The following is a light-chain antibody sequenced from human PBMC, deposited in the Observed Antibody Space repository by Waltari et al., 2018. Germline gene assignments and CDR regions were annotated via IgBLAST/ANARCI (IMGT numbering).Light chain of an antibody. CDR1: SSNIGSKS. CDR2: STN. V-gene: IGLV1-44*01. Sequence: QSVLTQPPSASGTPGQRVSISCSGSSSNIGSKSVNWYQQVPGTAPKLLSYSTNQRPSGVPDRFAGSKSGTSASLAISGLQSEDEADYYCATWDDSLNGLFGGGTKLTVL. J-gene: IGLJ2*01. CDR3: ATWDDSLNGL.